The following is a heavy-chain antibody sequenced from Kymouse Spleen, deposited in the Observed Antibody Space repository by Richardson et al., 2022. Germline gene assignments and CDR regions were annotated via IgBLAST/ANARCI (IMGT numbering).Heavy chain of an antibody. Sequence: QVQLQESGPGLVKPSETLSLTCTVSGGSVSSGSYYWSWIRQPPGKGLEWIGYIYYSGSTNYNPSLKSRVTISVDTSKNQFSLKLSSVTAADTAVYYCARDGCSSTSCPGHWFDPWGQGTLVTVSS. J-gene: IGHJ5*02. CDR2: IYYSGST. D-gene: IGHD2-2*02. V-gene: IGHV4-61*01. CDR1: GGSVSSGSYY. CDR3: ARDGCSSTSCPGHWFDP.